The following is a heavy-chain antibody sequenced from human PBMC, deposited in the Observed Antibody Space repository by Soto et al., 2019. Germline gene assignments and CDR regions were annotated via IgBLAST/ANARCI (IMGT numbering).Heavy chain of an antibody. V-gene: IGHV4-59*08. Sequence: PSETLSLTFTVSVGSISSYYWSWIRQPPGKGLGWIGYTYYSGSTNYNPSLKSRVTISVDTSKNQFSLKLSSVTAAATAVYYCARHGVVVVAATQTARNWFDPWGQRTLVTVSS. CDR2: TYYSGST. J-gene: IGHJ5*02. CDR1: VGSISSYY. CDR3: ARHGVVVVAATQTARNWFDP. D-gene: IGHD2-15*01.